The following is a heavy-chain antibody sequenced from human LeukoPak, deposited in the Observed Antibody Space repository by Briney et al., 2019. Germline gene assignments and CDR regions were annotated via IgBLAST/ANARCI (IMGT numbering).Heavy chain of an antibody. Sequence: SQTLSLTCTVSGGSISSGSYYWSWIRQPDGKGLEWIGRIYTSGSTNYNPSLKSRVTISVDTSKNQFSLQLSSVTAADTAVYYCARVPPLIVVVPAAHNDAFDIWGQGTMVTVSS. CDR1: GGSISSGSYY. J-gene: IGHJ3*02. CDR2: IYTSGST. CDR3: ARVPPLIVVVPAAHNDAFDI. V-gene: IGHV4-61*02. D-gene: IGHD2-2*01.